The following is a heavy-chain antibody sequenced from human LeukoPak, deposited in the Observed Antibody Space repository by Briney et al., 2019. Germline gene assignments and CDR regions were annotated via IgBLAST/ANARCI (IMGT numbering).Heavy chain of an antibody. Sequence: GGSLRLSCAASAFTFNSYVMSWVRQTPGKGLEWVSIIYSGGGTYYADSVKGRFTISRDNSKNTLYLQMNSLRAEDTAVYYCAREVAAAGTAFLDYWGQGTLVTVSS. CDR2: IYSGGGT. D-gene: IGHD6-13*01. CDR3: AREVAAAGTAFLDY. J-gene: IGHJ4*02. CDR1: AFTFNSYV. V-gene: IGHV3-66*01.